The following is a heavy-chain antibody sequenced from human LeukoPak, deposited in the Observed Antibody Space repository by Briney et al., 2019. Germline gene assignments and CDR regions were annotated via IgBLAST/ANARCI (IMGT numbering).Heavy chain of an antibody. Sequence: ASVKVSCKASGYTFTAYYMHWVRQAPGQGLEWMGWINPNSGDTDYAQKFQGRVTMTRDTSISTAYMELSGLTSDDTALYYCARVTTVTRPTHWYFDLWGRDTLVT. CDR1: GYTFTAYY. CDR2: INPNSGDT. J-gene: IGHJ2*01. CDR3: ARVTTVTRPTHWYFDL. D-gene: IGHD4-17*01. V-gene: IGHV1-2*02.